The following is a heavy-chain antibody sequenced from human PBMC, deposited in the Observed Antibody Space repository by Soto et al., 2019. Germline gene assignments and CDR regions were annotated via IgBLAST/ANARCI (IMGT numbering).Heavy chain of an antibody. CDR2: ISGSGDST. J-gene: IGHJ4*02. D-gene: IGHD3-22*01. CDR1: GITFSNYA. CDR3: ATRNYYDSSGYYYWYYFDF. V-gene: IGHV3-23*01. Sequence: EVQLLESGGGFVQPGGSLRLSCAASGITFSNYAMSWVRQAPGEGLEWVSVISGSGDSTYYAESVKGRFSISRDNSKNTLHLQMNSLGAEDTAVYYCATRNYYDSSGYYYWYYFDFWGQGTLVTVSS.